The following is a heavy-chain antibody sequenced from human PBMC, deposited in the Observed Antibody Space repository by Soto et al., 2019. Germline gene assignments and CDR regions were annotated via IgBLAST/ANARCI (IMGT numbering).Heavy chain of an antibody. D-gene: IGHD3-3*01. Sequence: QVQLQESGPRLVKPSETLSLTCTVSGGSISSDYWSWIRQPPGKGLEWIGYIYYSGSTNYNPSLKSRVTISGDTSKNRFSLNLTSVTAADTAGYFCARFGGGWFDPWGQGTLVTVSS. V-gene: IGHV4-59*01. CDR3: ARFGGGWFDP. J-gene: IGHJ5*02. CDR1: GGSISSDY. CDR2: IYYSGST.